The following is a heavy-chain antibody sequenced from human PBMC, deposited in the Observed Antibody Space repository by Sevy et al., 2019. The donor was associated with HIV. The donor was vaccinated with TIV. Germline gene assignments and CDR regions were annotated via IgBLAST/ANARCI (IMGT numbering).Heavy chain of an antibody. D-gene: IGHD6-13*01. J-gene: IGHJ6*02. V-gene: IGHV3-48*02. Sequence: GGSLRLSCAASGFTFSSYSMNWVRQAPGKGLEWASYISSSSSTIYYADTVKDRFTISRDNAKNSLYLQMNSLIDVDTAVDYCAGDQEAAAGETGNYYYYGMDVWGQGTTVTVSS. CDR2: ISSSSSTI. CDR3: AGDQEAAAGETGNYYYYGMDV. CDR1: GFTFSSYS.